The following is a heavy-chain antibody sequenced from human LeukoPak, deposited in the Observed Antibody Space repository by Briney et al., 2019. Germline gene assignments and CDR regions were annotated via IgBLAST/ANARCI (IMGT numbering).Heavy chain of an antibody. Sequence: GGSLRLSCAASGFTFNSYWMTWVRQAPGKGLEWVANIKGDGSERYYVDSVKGRFTISRDSANNSLYLQMNSLRAEDTAVYYCARGTGWYCDWWGQGTLVTVSS. CDR2: IKGDGSER. J-gene: IGHJ4*02. V-gene: IGHV3-7*01. CDR1: GFTFNSYW. CDR3: ARGTGWYCDW. D-gene: IGHD3/OR15-3a*01.